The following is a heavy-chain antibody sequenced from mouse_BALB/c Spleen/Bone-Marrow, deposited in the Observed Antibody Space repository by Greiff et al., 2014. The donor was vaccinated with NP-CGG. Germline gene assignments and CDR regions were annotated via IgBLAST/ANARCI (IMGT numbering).Heavy chain of an antibody. CDR1: GYTFTSYW. CDR2: INPSTGRT. D-gene: IGHD6-5*01. V-gene: IGHV1S81*02. CDR3: ARYAGEFVY. Sequence: QVQLQQSGAELVKPGASVKLSCKASGYTFTSYWMHWVRQRPGQGLEWIGEINPSTGRTNYNEKFKSEATVTVDKSSTTAYMQLSSLTSEDSADYYCARYAGEFVYWGQGTLVTVSA. J-gene: IGHJ3*01.